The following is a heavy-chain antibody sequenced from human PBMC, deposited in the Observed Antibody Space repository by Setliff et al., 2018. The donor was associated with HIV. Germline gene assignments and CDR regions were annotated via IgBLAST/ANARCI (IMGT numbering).Heavy chain of an antibody. V-gene: IGHV4-4*07. Sequence: KSSETLSLTCSVSGGSMSSYHWSWIRQTASKGLEWIGRIYTSGSIIYNPSLRSRVTMSVDTSKNQFSLKLSSVTAADTAVYYCARVFPPTRGAPFGIPPGAFDIWGQGTMVTVSS. J-gene: IGHJ3*02. CDR1: GGSMSSYH. CDR2: IYTSGSI. CDR3: ARVFPPTRGAPFGIPPGAFDI. D-gene: IGHD2-21*01.